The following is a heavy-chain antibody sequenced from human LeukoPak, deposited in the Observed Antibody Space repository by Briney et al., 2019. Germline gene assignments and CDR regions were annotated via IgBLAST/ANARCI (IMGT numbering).Heavy chain of an antibody. CDR3: ARGPYDYVWGSYRYTSPVFDY. J-gene: IGHJ4*02. V-gene: IGHV3-30-3*01. CDR2: ISYDGSNE. Sequence: GGSLRLSCAASGFTFSSYAMHWVRQAPGKGLEWVAVISYDGSNEYYADSVKGRFTISRDNSKNTLYLQMNSLRAEDTAVYYCARGPYDYVWGSYRYTSPVFDYWGQGTLVTVSS. D-gene: IGHD3-16*02. CDR1: GFTFSSYA.